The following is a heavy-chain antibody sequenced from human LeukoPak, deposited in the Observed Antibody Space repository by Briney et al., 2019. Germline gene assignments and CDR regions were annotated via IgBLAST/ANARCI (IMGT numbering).Heavy chain of an antibody. Sequence: GGSLRLSCAASGFTFSDYYMGWIRQAPGKGLVWISYISSGGIPTYYTDSVKGRFTVSRDNAKNSLYLQMNTLRAEDTAVYYCARVPLDSWGQGTLVTVSS. CDR2: ISSGGIPT. CDR1: GFTFSDYY. V-gene: IGHV3-11*01. J-gene: IGHJ4*02. CDR3: ARVPLDS.